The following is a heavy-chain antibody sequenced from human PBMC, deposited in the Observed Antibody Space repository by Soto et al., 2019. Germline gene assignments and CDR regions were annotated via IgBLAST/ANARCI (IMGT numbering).Heavy chain of an antibody. CDR2: IAGVDI. Sequence: GGSLRLSCAGNGLTMSTYAMSWVRQAPGKGLEWVSTIAGVDIFYADSVQGRFTISIDNSKNLLFLQMNSLTADDTATYYCAKDRFHVVVTVSIFDPWGQGTLVTVSS. J-gene: IGHJ5*02. D-gene: IGHD2-21*02. V-gene: IGHV3-23*01. CDR1: GLTMSTYA. CDR3: AKDRFHVVVTVSIFDP.